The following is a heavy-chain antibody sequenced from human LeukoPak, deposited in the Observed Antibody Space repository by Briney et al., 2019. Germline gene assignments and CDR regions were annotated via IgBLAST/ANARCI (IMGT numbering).Heavy chain of an antibody. D-gene: IGHD3-10*01. J-gene: IGHJ6*02. CDR3: AVWFGELGFDGMDV. Sequence: PSETLSLTCTVSGGSISSYYWSWIRQPAGKGLEWIGRIYTSGSTNYNPSLKSRVTISVDTSKNQFSLKLSSVTAADTAVYYCAVWFGELGFDGMDVWGQGTTVTVSS. CDR1: GGSISSYY. CDR2: IYTSGST. V-gene: IGHV4-4*07.